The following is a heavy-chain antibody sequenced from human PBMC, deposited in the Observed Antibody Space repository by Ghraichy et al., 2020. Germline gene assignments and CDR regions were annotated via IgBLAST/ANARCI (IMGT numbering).Heavy chain of an antibody. D-gene: IGHD1-26*01. CDR3: AREYIVGAYDAFDI. CDR1: GGSISSYY. J-gene: IGHJ3*02. V-gene: IGHV4-59*01. CDR2: IYYSGST. Sequence: ESLNISCTVSGGSISSYYWSWIRQPPGKGLEWIGYIYYSGSTNYNPSLKSRVTISVDTSKNQFSLKLSSVTAADTAVYYCAREYIVGAYDAFDIWGQGTMVTVSS.